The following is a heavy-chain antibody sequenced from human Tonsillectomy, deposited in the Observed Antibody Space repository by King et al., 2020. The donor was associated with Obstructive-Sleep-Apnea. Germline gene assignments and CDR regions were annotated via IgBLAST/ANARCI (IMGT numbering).Heavy chain of an antibody. CDR2: IYYSGIT. V-gene: IGHV4-30-4*01. Sequence: PLQESGPGLVKPSQTLSLTCNVSGGSISNGDYYWSWIRQPPGKGLEWIGYIYYSGITYYNPSLKSRVTISVDTSKNQFSLKLSSVTAADTAVYYCARDGDWYAFDIWGQGTMVTVSS. CDR1: GGSISNGDYY. CDR3: ARDGDWYAFDI. D-gene: IGHD3-9*01. J-gene: IGHJ3*02.